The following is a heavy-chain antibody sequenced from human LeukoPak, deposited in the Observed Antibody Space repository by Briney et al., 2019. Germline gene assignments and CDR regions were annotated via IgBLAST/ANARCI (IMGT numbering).Heavy chain of an antibody. V-gene: IGHV4-59*08. CDR2: IYYSGST. Sequence: SETLSLTCTVSGGSISSYYWSWIRQPPGKGLEWIGYIYYSGSTNYNPSLKSRVTISVDTSKNQFSLKLSSVTAADTAVYYCARLTSSSSGSSFDYWGQGTLVTVSA. CDR3: ARLTSSSSGSSFDY. D-gene: IGHD6-13*01. CDR1: GGSISSYY. J-gene: IGHJ4*02.